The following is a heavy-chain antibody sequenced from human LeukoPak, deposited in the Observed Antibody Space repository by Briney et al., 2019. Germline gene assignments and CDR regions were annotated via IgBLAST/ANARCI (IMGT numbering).Heavy chain of an antibody. D-gene: IGHD3-3*01. CDR1: DGSFSGYY. V-gene: IGHV4-34*01. CDR3: ARWNYDFWSGYYSFDY. CDR2: INHSGST. J-gene: IGHJ4*02. Sequence: SETLSLTCAVYDGSFSGYYWSWIRQPPGKGLEWIGEINHSGSTNYNPSLKSRVTISVDTSKNQFSLKLSSVTAADTAVYYCARWNYDFWSGYYSFDYWGQGTLVTVSS.